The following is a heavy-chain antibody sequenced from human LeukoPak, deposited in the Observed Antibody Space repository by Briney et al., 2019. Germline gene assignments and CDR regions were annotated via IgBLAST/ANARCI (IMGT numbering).Heavy chain of an antibody. D-gene: IGHD3-22*01. CDR2: ISTSNGNT. V-gene: IGHV1-18*01. CDR1: GYTFTSYG. CDR3: ARDRFALPGPLYDSSGYHKWHDAFNI. Sequence: ASVKISCKPSGYTFTSYGMSWVRQTPGQGLEWIEWISTSNGNTNYAQKLQGRVTMTTDTSTSTADIGLRRVRSDDTAAYYCARDRFALPGPLYDSSGYHKWHDAFNIWGQGTMVTVPS. J-gene: IGHJ3*02.